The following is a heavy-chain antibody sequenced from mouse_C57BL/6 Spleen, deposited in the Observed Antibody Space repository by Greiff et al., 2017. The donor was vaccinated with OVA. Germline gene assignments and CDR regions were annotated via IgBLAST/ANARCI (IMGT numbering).Heavy chain of an antibody. CDR1: GYTFTDYY. V-gene: IGHV1-76*01. Sequence: QVQLKESGAELVRPGASVKLSCKASGYTFTDYYINWVKQRPGQGLEWIARIYPGCGNTYYNEKFKGKATLTAEKSSSTAYMQLSSLTSEDSAVYFCARWGDYGGAWFAYWGQGTLVTVSA. D-gene: IGHD2-4*01. J-gene: IGHJ3*01. CDR2: IYPGCGNT. CDR3: ARWGDYGGAWFAY.